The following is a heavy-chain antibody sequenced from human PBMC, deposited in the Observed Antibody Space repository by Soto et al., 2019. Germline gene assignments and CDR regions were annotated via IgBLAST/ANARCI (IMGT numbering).Heavy chain of an antibody. CDR3: ARDRVEVATITHYYYGMDV. D-gene: IGHD5-12*01. CDR2: IIPIFGTA. V-gene: IGHV1-69*06. Sequence: QVQLVQSGAEVKKPGSSVKVSCKASGGTFSSYAISWVRQAPGQGLEWMGGIIPIFGTANYAQKFQGRVTITADKSTSTAYMELSSLRSEDTAVYFCARDRVEVATITHYYYGMDVWGQGTTVTVSS. CDR1: GGTFSSYA. J-gene: IGHJ6*02.